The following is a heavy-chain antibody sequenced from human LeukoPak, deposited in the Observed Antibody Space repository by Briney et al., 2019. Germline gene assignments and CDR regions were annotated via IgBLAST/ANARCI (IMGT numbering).Heavy chain of an antibody. J-gene: IGHJ4*02. CDR3: ATLSYDYGSGTTLPFHS. Sequence: SETLSLTCTVSGDSISNYYWSWIRQPPGKRLEWIGDIYYSGSSDYNPSLKTRVTMSVDTSKSQFSLNLNSVTTADTAVYYCATLSYDYGSGTTLPFHSWGPGPLVTVSS. CDR1: GDSISNYY. V-gene: IGHV4-59*01. D-gene: IGHD3-10*01. CDR2: IYYSGSS.